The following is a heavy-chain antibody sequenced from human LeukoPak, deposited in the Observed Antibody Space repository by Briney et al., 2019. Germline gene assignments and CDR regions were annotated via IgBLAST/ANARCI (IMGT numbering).Heavy chain of an antibody. V-gene: IGHV4-61*02. CDR2: IYTSGST. CDR3: AREGQWHSRSYFNY. J-gene: IGHJ4*02. Sequence: SETLSLTCTVSGYSISSGSYYWSWIRQPAGKGLEWIGRIYTSGSTNYNPSLKSRVTISVDTSKNQFSLKLSSVTAADTAVYYCAREGQWHSRSYFNYWGQGTLVTVSS. CDR1: GYSISSGSYY. D-gene: IGHD6-19*01.